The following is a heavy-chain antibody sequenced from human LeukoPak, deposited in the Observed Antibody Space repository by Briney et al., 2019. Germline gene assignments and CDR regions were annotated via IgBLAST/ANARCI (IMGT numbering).Heavy chain of an antibody. V-gene: IGHV3-30*04. D-gene: IGHD3-10*01. J-gene: IGHJ4*02. CDR3: ARDRLLWLGELSYYFDY. CDR1: GFTFSSYA. CDR2: ISYDGSNK. Sequence: GGSLRLSCAASGFTFSSYAMHWVRQAPGKGLEWVAVISYDGSNKYCADSVKGRFTISRDNSKNTLYLQMNSLRAEDTAVYYCARDRLLWLGELSYYFDYWGQGTLVTVSS.